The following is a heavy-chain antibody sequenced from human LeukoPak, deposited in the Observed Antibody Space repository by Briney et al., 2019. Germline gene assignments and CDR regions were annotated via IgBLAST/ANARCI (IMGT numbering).Heavy chain of an antibody. J-gene: IGHJ4*01. D-gene: IGHD1-1*01. Sequence: SETLSLTCTVSGYSISSGYYWGWIRQPPGKGLEWIGSIYHSGSTYYNPSLKSRVTISVDTSKNQFSLKLSSVTAADTAVYYCASTGERHIFDYWGQEPWSPSPQ. V-gene: IGHV4-38-2*02. CDR2: IYHSGST. CDR3: ASTGERHIFDY. CDR1: GYSISSGYY.